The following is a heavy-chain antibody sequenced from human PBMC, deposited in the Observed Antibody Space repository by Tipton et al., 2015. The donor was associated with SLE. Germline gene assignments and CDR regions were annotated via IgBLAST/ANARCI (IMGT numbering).Heavy chain of an antibody. V-gene: IGHV1-18*04. Sequence: QLVQSGPEVKKPGASVKVSCKASGYTFTSYYMHWVRQAPGQGLEWMGWIRAYNGNTNYAKKLQGRVTMTTDTSTSTAYMELRRLRADATAVYYCARAIVVVPGHYYMDVWGKGTTVTISS. J-gene: IGHJ6*03. CDR2: IRAYNGNT. D-gene: IGHD2-2*01. CDR3: ARAIVVVPGHYYMDV. CDR1: GYTFTSYY.